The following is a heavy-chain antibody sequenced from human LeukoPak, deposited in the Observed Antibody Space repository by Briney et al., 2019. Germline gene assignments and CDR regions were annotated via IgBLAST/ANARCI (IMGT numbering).Heavy chain of an antibody. CDR1: GFTFSSYA. CDR3: AKNVAGYYYYYYMDV. CDR2: ISYDGSNK. V-gene: IGHV3-30*04. Sequence: GGSLRLSCAAPGFTFSSYAMHWVRQAPGKGLEWVAVISYDGSNKYYADSVKGRFTISRDNSKNTLYLQMNTLRVEDTAVYYCAKNVAGYYYYYYMDVWGKGTTVTVSS. D-gene: IGHD6-19*01. J-gene: IGHJ6*03.